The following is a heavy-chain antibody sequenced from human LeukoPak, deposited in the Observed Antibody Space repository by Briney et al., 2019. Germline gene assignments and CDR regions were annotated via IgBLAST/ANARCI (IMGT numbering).Heavy chain of an antibody. CDR1: GGSISSCY. J-gene: IGHJ3*02. Sequence: SETLSLTCTVSGGSISSCYWSWIRQPAGKGLQWIGRIYNNGSTSYNPSLKSRVTMSGDTSKNQFSLKLSSVTAADTAVYYCARDSYDSSGYYAFDIWGQGTMVTVSS. V-gene: IGHV4-4*07. CDR2: IYNNGST. CDR3: ARDSYDSSGYYAFDI. D-gene: IGHD3-22*01.